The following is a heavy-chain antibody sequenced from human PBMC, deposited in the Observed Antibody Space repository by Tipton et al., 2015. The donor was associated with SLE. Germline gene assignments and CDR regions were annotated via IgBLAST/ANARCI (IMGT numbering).Heavy chain of an antibody. CDR2: IRYDGYNK. J-gene: IGHJ4*02. Sequence: SLRLSCAASGFTFSSYGMHWVRQAPGKGLEWVAFIRYDGYNKYYADSMKGRFTISRDNSKNTLYLQMNSLRAEDTAVYYCANYDYWSGYSDYWGQGTPVTVSS. CDR3: ANYDYWSGYSDY. D-gene: IGHD3-3*01. CDR1: GFTFSSYG. V-gene: IGHV3-30*02.